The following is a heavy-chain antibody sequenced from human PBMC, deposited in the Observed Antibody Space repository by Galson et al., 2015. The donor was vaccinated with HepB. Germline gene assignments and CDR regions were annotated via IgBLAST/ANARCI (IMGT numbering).Heavy chain of an antibody. Sequence: CAISGDSVAGNSVIWNWIRQSPSTGLEWLGRTYYRSKWYNDYAVSVESRITINPDTSKNQFPLQLNSVTPEDTAVYYCARVVVGATAVGDAFDIWGPGTMVTVSS. D-gene: IGHD1-26*01. CDR3: ARVVVGATAVGDAFDI. CDR1: GDSVAGNSVI. J-gene: IGHJ3*02. V-gene: IGHV6-1*01. CDR2: TYYRSKWYN.